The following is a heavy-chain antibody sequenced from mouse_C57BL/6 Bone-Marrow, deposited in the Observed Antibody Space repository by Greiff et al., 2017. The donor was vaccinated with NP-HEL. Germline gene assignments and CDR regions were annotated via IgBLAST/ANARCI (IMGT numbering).Heavy chain of an antibody. CDR3: ARHEDNDYLYYAMDY. CDR1: GYTFTEYT. V-gene: IGHV1-62-2*01. Sequence: VQGVESGAELVKPGASVKLSCKASGYTFTEYTIHWVKQRSGQGLEWIGWFYPGSGSIKYNEKFKDKATLTADKSSSTVYMELSRLTSEDSAVYFCARHEDNDYLYYAMDYWGQGTSVTVSS. CDR2: FYPGSGSI. D-gene: IGHD2-4*01. J-gene: IGHJ4*01.